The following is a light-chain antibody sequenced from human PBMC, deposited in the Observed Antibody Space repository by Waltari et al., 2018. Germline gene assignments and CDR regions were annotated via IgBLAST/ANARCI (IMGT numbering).Light chain of an antibody. CDR3: CSYAGSNTVL. CDR1: SSDVGSYNL. Sequence: QSALTQPASVSGSPEQSITISCTGTSSDVGSYNLVSWYQQHPGKAPKPMISEVNERPSGVSIRFSGSKSGNTASLTIAALQAEDEADYYCCSYAGSNTVLFGGGTKLTVL. J-gene: IGLJ2*01. CDR2: EVN. V-gene: IGLV2-23*02.